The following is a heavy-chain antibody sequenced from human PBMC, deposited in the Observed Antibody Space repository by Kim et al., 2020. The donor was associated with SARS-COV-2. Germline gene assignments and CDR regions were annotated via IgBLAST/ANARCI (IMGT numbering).Heavy chain of an antibody. CDR3: ARFPTSNPFWSGYYTGWYFDL. V-gene: IGHV3-7*01. Sequence: GGSLRLSCAASGFTFSSYWMSWVRQAPGKGLEWVANIKQDGSEKYYVDSVKGRFTISRDNAKNSLYLQMNSLRAEDTAVYYCARFPTSNPFWSGYYTGWYFDLWGRGTLVTVSS. CDR2: IKQDGSEK. CDR1: GFTFSSYW. D-gene: IGHD3-3*01. J-gene: IGHJ2*01.